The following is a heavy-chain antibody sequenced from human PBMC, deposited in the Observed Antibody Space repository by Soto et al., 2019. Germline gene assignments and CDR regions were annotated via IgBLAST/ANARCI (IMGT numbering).Heavy chain of an antibody. V-gene: IGHV4-4*07. Sequence: SETLSLTCTVTGGAISGYYWTWIRQSDGEGLEWIGRIYSSGSTNYNPSLKSRVTISLDTSMNYFSLRLSSVTAEDTAVYYCARGQRFSDWFDPWGKGTWRTASS. CDR3: ARGQRFSDWFDP. D-gene: IGHD3-3*01. CDR2: IYSSGST. CDR1: GGAISGYY. J-gene: IGHJ5*02.